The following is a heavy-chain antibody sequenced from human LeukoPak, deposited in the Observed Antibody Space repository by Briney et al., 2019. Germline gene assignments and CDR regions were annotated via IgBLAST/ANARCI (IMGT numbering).Heavy chain of an antibody. V-gene: IGHV7-4-1*02. J-gene: IGHJ4*02. Sequence: RASVKVSCKASGGTFSSYAISWVRQAPGQGLEWMGWINTNTGNPSYAQDFTGRFVFSLDSSVTTTYLQISSLKAEDTAVYYCARGVGAATSTGVIDYWGQGTLVTVSS. CDR1: GGTFSSYA. CDR2: INTNTGNP. CDR3: ARGVGAATSTGVIDY. D-gene: IGHD2-15*01.